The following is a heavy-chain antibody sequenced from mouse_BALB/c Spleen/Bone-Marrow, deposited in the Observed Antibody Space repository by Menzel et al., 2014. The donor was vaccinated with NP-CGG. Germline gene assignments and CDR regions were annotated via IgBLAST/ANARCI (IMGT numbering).Heavy chain of an antibody. Sequence: EVQVVESGGGLVKPGGSLKLSCAASGFAFSSYDMSWVRQTPEKRLEWVATISSGGSYTYYPDSVKSRFTISRDNARNTLYLQMSSLRSEDTALYYCVRRVQLDYWGQGTTLTVSS. CDR2: ISSGGSYT. CDR1: GFAFSSYD. J-gene: IGHJ2*01. V-gene: IGHV5-9*02. CDR3: VRRVQLDY.